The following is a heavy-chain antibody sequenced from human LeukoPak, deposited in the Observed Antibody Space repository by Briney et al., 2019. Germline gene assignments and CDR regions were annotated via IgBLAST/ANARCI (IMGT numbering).Heavy chain of an antibody. Sequence: GRSLRLSCAASGFTFSSYGMHWVRQAPGKGLEWVAVIWYDGSNKYYADSVKGRFTISRDNSKNTLYLQMNSLRAEDAAVYYCARAMVVADSLDYWGQGTLVTVSS. V-gene: IGHV3-33*01. D-gene: IGHD2-15*01. CDR3: ARAMVVADSLDY. CDR1: GFTFSSYG. CDR2: IWYDGSNK. J-gene: IGHJ4*02.